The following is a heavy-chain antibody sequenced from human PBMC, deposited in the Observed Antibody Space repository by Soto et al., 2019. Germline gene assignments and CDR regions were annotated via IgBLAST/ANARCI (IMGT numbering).Heavy chain of an antibody. CDR3: ARDLENRDLTHGDYYYRMAV. J-gene: IGHJ6*02. CDR1: GYTFTSYY. V-gene: IGHV1-46*01. CDR2: INPSGGST. Sequence: GASVKVSCKASGYTFTSYYMHWVRQAPGQGLEWMGIINPSGGSTSYAQKFQGRVTMTRDTSTSTVYMELSSLRSEDTAVYYCARDLENRDLTHGDYYYRMAVWGQGTTVTVSS. D-gene: IGHD3-3*01.